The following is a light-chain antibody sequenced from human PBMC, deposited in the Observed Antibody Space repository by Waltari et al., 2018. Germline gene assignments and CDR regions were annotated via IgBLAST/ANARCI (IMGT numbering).Light chain of an antibody. CDR2: DVS. V-gene: IGLV2-11*01. CDR1: SSAVGGYNY. J-gene: IGLJ1*01. Sequence: QSALTPPRSVSGSPGQSVTIPCTGPSSAVGGYNYVSWYQQHPGKAPQLMIYDVSKRPSGVPDRFSGSKSGNTASLTISGLQAEDEADYYCCSYAGSYVYVFGTGTKVTVL. CDR3: CSYAGSYVYV.